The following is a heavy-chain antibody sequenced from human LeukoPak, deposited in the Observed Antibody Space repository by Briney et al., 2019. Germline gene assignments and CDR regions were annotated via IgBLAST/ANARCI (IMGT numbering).Heavy chain of an antibody. V-gene: IGHV3-33*08. CDR2: IWYDGSNK. J-gene: IGHJ6*02. D-gene: IGHD2-15*01. CDR3: ARDRGVVAAKYYYGMDV. Sequence: PGGSLRLSCAASGFTFSDYYMSWIRQAPGKGLEWVAVIWYDGSNKYYADSVKGRFTISRDNSKNTLYLQMNSLRAEDTAVYYCARDRGVVAAKYYYGMDVWGQGTTVTVSS. CDR1: GFTFSDYY.